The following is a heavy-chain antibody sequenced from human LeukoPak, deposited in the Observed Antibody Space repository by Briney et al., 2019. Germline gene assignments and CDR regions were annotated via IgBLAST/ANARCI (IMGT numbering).Heavy chain of an antibody. D-gene: IGHD6-6*01. CDR3: AKDRGIAAPDYYFDY. J-gene: IGHJ4*02. V-gene: IGHV3-43D*04. CDR2: ITWNGDAT. CDR1: GFAFEDYA. Sequence: PGGSLRLSCAASGFAFEDYAMYWVRQAPGKGLEWVSLITWNGDATYYADSVKGRFTISRDTSKKSLYLQMNSLRAEDTAFYYRAKDRGIAAPDYYFDYWGQGTLVTVSS.